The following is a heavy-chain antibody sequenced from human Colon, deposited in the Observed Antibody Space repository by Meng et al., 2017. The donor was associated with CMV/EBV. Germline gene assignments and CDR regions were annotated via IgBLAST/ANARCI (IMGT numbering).Heavy chain of an antibody. CDR1: GFTFSSYW. D-gene: IGHD3-3*01. V-gene: IGHV3-7*01. J-gene: IGHJ3*02. Sequence: GESLKISCAASGFTFSSYWMSWVRQAPGKGLEWVANIKQDGSEKYYVDSVKGRFTISRDNAKNSLYLQMNSLRAEDTAVYYCARERLFGHTFDIWGQGTMVTVSS. CDR2: IKQDGSEK. CDR3: ARERLFGHTFDI.